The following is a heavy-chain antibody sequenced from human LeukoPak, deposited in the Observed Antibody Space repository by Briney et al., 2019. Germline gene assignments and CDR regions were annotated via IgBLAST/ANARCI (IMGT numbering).Heavy chain of an antibody. J-gene: IGHJ4*02. Sequence: SETLSLTCTVSGGSISSYYWRWIRQPPRKGQEWIGYIYYSGSSSYNPALKSRVTISLDTSKNQFSLKLSSVTAADTAIYYCARLYCSRTSCYYSNWGQGTLVTVSS. CDR3: ARLYCSRTSCYYSN. CDR2: IYYSGSS. CDR1: GGSISSYY. D-gene: IGHD2-2*01. V-gene: IGHV4-59*01.